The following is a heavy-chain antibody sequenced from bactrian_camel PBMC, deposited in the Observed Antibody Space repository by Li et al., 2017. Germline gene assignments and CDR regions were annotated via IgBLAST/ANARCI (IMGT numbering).Heavy chain of an antibody. CDR1: GFAFSSHY. V-gene: IGHV3S40*01. D-gene: IGHD1*01. CDR3: NAVMGKSWLRRNCDGYY. Sequence: VQLVESGGGLVQPGGSLRLSCVASGFAFSSHYVNWVRQAPGKGLEWVSVINSGGDSTYYADSLKGRFTISRDNAKNTLYLQMNSLKTEDTAMYYCNAVMGKSWLRRNCDGYYWGQGTQVTVS. CDR2: INSGGDST. J-gene: IGHJ4*01.